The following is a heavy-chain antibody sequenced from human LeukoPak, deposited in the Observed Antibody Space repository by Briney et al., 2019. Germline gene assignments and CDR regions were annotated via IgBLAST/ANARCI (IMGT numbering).Heavy chain of an antibody. D-gene: IGHD3-22*01. Sequence: GGSLRLSCAASGFTFTYYSMNWVRQAPGKGLEWVSTISSGGSSIFYAASVKGRFTISRDNARNSLYLQMNSLRAEDTAVYYCARSGGYYDSSGYYYKTAPFDYWGQGTLVTVSS. V-gene: IGHV3-21*01. CDR2: ISSGGSSI. CDR1: GFTFTYYS. J-gene: IGHJ4*02. CDR3: ARSGGYYDSSGYYYKTAPFDY.